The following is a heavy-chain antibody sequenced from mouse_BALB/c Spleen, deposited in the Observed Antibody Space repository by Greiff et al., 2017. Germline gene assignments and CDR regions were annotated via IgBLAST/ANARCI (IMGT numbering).Heavy chain of an antibody. V-gene: IGHV1-9*01. Sequence: VKLKESGAELMKPGASVKISCKATGYTFSSYWIEWVKQRPGHGLEWIGEILPGSGSTNYNEKFKGKATFTADTSSNTAYMQLSSLTSEDSAVYYCARIGFEITTAFDYWGQGTTLTVSS. CDR3: ARIGFEITTAFDY. J-gene: IGHJ2*01. CDR1: GYTFSSYW. CDR2: ILPGSGST. D-gene: IGHD1-2*01.